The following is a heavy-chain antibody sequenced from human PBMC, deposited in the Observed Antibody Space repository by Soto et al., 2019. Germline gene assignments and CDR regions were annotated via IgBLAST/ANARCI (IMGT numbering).Heavy chain of an antibody. CDR2: LYSGGYT. J-gene: IGHJ5*02. Sequence: GGSLRLSCAVSGFNVSNNYMSWVRQAPGKGLEGVSVLYSGGYTAYGDSVQCRFTISRDNCQSTLYLQMNSPRAEDTAVYFCARPRHPRRTVGATSPVDPWGQGKQVTVS. CDR1: GFNVSNNY. CDR3: ARPRHPRRTVGATSPVDP. D-gene: IGHD1-26*01. V-gene: IGHV3-53*01.